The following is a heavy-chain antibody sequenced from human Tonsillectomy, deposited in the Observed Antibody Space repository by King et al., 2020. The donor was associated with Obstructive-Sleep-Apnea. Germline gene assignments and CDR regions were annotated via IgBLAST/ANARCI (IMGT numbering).Heavy chain of an antibody. D-gene: IGHD3-9*01. V-gene: IGHV3-9*01. CDR3: AKTHIRILTGYHDAFDI. J-gene: IGHJ3*02. CDR2: ISWNSGSI. Sequence: VQLVESGGGLVQPGRSLRLSCAASGFTFDDYAMHWVRQAPGKGLEWVSGISWNSGSIGYADSVKGRFTISRDNAKNSLYLQMNSLRAEDTALYYCAKTHIRILTGYHDAFDIWGQGTMVTVSS. CDR1: GFTFDDYA.